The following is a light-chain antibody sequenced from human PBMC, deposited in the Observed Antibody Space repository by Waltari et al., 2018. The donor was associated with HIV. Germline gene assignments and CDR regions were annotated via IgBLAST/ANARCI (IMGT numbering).Light chain of an antibody. CDR2: AAS. CDR3: QQSYSPTFT. J-gene: IGKJ3*01. V-gene: IGKV1-39*01. CDR1: QRISRY. Sequence: DIQMTQSPSSLSASVGDRVSITCRASQRISRYLNWYRQKPGAAPELLIYAASSLQRGVPSMFSGSGSGTDFTLTISALQPEDFATYYCQQSYSPTFTFGPGTKVDFK.